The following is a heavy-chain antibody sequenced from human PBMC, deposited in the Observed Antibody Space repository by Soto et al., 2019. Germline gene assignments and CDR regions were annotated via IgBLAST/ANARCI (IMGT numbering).Heavy chain of an antibody. CDR1: GYSFTSYW. V-gene: IGHV5-10-1*01. CDR3: TVNLVRRNYYYYYGMDV. D-gene: IGHD2-21*01. CDR2: IDPSDSYT. J-gene: IGHJ6*02. Sequence: GESLKISCKGSGYSFTSYWISWVRQMPGKGLEWMGRIDPSDSYTNYSPSFQGHVTISADKSISTAYLQWSSLKASDTAMYYCTVNLVRRNYYYYYGMDVWGQGTTVTVSS.